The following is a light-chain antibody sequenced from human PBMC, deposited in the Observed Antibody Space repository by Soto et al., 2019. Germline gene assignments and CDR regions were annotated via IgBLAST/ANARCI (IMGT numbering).Light chain of an antibody. CDR1: QSVSSN. Sequence: EVVMTQSPVTLSVCPGERVTLSCRASQSVSSNLAWYQQKPGQAPSLLIYGAFTRATGIPARFSGTGSGTEFTLTISSLQSEDFALYYCQQYNDWPLTFGQGTKVDI. V-gene: IGKV3-15*01. J-gene: IGKJ1*01. CDR2: GAF. CDR3: QQYNDWPLT.